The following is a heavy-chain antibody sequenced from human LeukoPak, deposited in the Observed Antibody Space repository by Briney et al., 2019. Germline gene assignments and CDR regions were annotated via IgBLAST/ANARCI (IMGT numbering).Heavy chain of an antibody. J-gene: IGHJ3*02. CDR3: ATFDLVRGAFDI. D-gene: IGHD2-8*02. CDR2: FDPEDGET. CDR1: GYTLTELS. Sequence: GASVKVSCKVSGYTLTELSMHWVRQAPGKGLEWMGGFDPEDGETIYAQKFQGRATMTEDTSTDTAYMELSSLRSEDTAVYYCATFDLVRGAFDIWGQGTMVTVSS. V-gene: IGHV1-24*01.